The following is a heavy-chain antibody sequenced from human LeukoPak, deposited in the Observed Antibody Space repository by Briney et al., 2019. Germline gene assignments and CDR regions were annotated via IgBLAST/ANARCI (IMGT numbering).Heavy chain of an antibody. D-gene: IGHD5-12*01. V-gene: IGHV3-53*01. J-gene: IGHJ4*02. Sequence: GGSLRLSCAASGFTVSSNYMSWVRQAPGKGLEWVSVLSGGGNTDYADSVRGRFTVSRDNSKNTVYVQMSSLRAEDTAVYYCAKIRLGGDCFDYWGQGTLVTVSS. CDR1: GFTVSSNY. CDR2: LSGGGNT. CDR3: AKIRLGGDCFDY.